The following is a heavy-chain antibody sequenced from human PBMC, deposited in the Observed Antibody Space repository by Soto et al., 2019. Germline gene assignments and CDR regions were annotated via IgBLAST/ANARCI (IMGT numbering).Heavy chain of an antibody. J-gene: IGHJ6*02. V-gene: IGHV4-59*01. CDR2: IYYSGST. Sequence: SETLSLTCTVSGGYISSYYWSWIRQPPGKGLEWIGYIYYSGSTNYNPSLKSRVTISVDTSKNQFSLKLSSVTAADTAVYYCARGAPGGAYDFWSGYYYYYGMDVWGQGTTVTVSS. CDR1: GGYISSYY. CDR3: ARGAPGGAYDFWSGYYYYYGMDV. D-gene: IGHD3-3*01.